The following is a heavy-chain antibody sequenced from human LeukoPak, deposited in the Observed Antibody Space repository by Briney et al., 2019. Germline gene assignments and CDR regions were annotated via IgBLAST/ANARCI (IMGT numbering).Heavy chain of an antibody. Sequence: SETLSCTSTVSGGSISSYNWGWLPTPPGKGREGRGYIYNGKSANYNQSLKSRVTISVDTSKNQFSLKLSSVTAADTAVYYCARLGIVDFWSGLAGSGYYGMDVWGQGTTVTVSS. CDR1: GGSISSYN. V-gene: IGHV4-4*09. D-gene: IGHD3-3*01. CDR3: ARLGIVDFWSGLAGSGYYGMDV. J-gene: IGHJ6*02. CDR2: IYNGKSA.